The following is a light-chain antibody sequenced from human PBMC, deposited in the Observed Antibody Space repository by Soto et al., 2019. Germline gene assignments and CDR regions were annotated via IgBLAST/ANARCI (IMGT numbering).Light chain of an antibody. CDR3: QQYGSSPRT. CDR2: RTS. Sequence: VLAQSPATLCLSPGARATLSCMASQSVSNYLAWYQQKNGQAPRLLIYRTSSRATGIPDRFSGSESETDFTLTISRLECDDSAVYYGQQYGSSPRTFGPGTKVDIK. CDR1: QSVSNY. V-gene: IGKV3-20*01. J-gene: IGKJ1*01.